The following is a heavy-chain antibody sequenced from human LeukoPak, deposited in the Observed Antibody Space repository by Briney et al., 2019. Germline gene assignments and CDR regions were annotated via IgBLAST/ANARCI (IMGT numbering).Heavy chain of an antibody. CDR1: GFTFSSYG. CDR2: IWYDGSNK. J-gene: IGHJ4*02. Sequence: PGGSLRLSCAASGFTFSSYGMHWVRQAPGKGLEWVAVIWYDGSNKYYADSVKGRFTISRDNSKNTLYLQMNSLRAEDTAVYYCARDHRSYDHYFDYWGQGTLVTVSS. D-gene: IGHD3-22*01. CDR3: ARDHRSYDHYFDY. V-gene: IGHV3-33*01.